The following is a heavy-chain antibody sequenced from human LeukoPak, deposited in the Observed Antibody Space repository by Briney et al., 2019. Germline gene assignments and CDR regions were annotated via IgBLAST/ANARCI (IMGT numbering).Heavy chain of an antibody. V-gene: IGHV3-48*01. D-gene: IGHD5-12*01. CDR2: ISSTSSTI. CDR1: GFTFSSFS. CDR3: ARDARLVAFDN. J-gene: IGHJ4*02. Sequence: PGGSLRLSCAASGFTFSSFSMNWVRQAPGKGLEWVSYISSTSSTIYYADSVKGRFTISRDNAKNSLYLQMNSLRADDTAVYYCARDARLVAFDNWGQGTLVTVSS.